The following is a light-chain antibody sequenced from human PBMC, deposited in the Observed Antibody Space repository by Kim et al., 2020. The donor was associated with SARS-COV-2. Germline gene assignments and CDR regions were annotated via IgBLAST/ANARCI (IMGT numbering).Light chain of an antibody. CDR3: PQSYSAPRGPFT. CDR2: AAS. J-gene: IGKJ3*01. V-gene: IGKV1-39*01. CDR1: QSISSY. Sequence: DIQMTQSPSSLSASVGDRVTITCRASQSISSYLNWYQQKPGKAPKLLIYAASSLQSGVPSRFSGSGSGTDFTLTISSLQPEEFATYYRPQSYSAPRGPFTFGPGTKVDIK.